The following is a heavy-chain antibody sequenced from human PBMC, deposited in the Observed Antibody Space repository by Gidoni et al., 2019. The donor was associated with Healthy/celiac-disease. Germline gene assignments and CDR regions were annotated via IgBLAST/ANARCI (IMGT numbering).Heavy chain of an antibody. Sequence: EVQLLESGGGLVQHGGSLSLSCAASGLTFNSFRMSWVRQAPGQGLEWVANLKQDGSEKYYVDSVKGRFTISRDNAKNSLYLQMNSLRAEDTAVYYCARDSSSDFWSGYYQFDYWGQGTLVTVSS. J-gene: IGHJ4*02. CDR3: ARDSSSDFWSGYYQFDY. CDR2: LKQDGSEK. CDR1: GLTFNSFR. D-gene: IGHD3-3*01. V-gene: IGHV3-7*01.